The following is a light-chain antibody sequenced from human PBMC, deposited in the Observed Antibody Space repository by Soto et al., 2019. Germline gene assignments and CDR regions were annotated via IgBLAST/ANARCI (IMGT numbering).Light chain of an antibody. CDR3: QQYNSWPPIT. V-gene: IGKV3-15*01. Sequence: IVFTKAPVTLSLSPGERATLSCRAIQSVSSSHLAWYQQKPGQAPRLLIYDASTRATGIPDRFSGGGSGTEFTLTISSLQSEDFVVYYCQQYNSWPPITFGQGTRLEIK. CDR2: DAS. J-gene: IGKJ5*01. CDR1: QSVSSSH.